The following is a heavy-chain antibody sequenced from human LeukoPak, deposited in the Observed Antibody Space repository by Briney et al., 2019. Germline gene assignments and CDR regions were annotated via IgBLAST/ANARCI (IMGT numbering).Heavy chain of an antibody. Sequence: SETLSLTCTVSGGSISSYYWSWIRQPAGKGLEWIGRIYTSGSTNYNPSLKSRVTMSVDTSKNQFSLKLSSVTAADTAVYYCASEYCSGDSCEGGHFDYWGQGTLVTVSS. CDR2: IYTSGST. J-gene: IGHJ4*02. D-gene: IGHD2-15*01. CDR1: GGSISSYY. CDR3: ASEYCSGDSCEGGHFDY. V-gene: IGHV4-4*07.